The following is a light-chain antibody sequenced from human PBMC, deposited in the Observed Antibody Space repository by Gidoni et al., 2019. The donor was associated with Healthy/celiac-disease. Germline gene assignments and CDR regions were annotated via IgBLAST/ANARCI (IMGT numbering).Light chain of an antibody. J-gene: IGKJ3*01. V-gene: IGKV1-39*01. CDR3: QQSYSTLFT. Sequence: DLQMTQSPSSLSASVGDRVTITCRASQSISSYLNWYQQKPGKAPKLLIYAASSLQSWVPSRFSGRGSGTDFTLTISSLQPEDFETYYCQQSYSTLFTFGPGTKVDIK. CDR1: QSISSY. CDR2: AAS.